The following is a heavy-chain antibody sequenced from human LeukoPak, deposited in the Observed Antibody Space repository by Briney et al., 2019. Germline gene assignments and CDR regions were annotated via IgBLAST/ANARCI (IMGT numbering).Heavy chain of an antibody. V-gene: IGHV1-46*01. J-gene: IGHJ3*02. Sequence: ASVKVSCKASGYTFTSYYTHWVRQAPGQGLEWMGIINPSGGSTSYAQKFQGRVTMTRDMSTSTVYMELSSLRSEDTAVYYCARTYYYDSSGYYGHPNDAFDIWGQGTMVTVSS. CDR2: INPSGGST. D-gene: IGHD3-22*01. CDR3: ARTYYYDSSGYYGHPNDAFDI. CDR1: GYTFTSYY.